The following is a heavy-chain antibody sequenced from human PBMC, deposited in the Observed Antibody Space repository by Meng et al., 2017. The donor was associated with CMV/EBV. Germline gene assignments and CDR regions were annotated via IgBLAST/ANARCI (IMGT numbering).Heavy chain of an antibody. D-gene: IGHD7-27*01. CDR1: GFTFSHYW. CDR2: INTDGSFT. Sequence: EVQLVESGGGLVQAGESLRLSCESSGFTFSHYWMHWVGQVPGEGPVWVSRINTDGSFTSYADSVKGRFTISRDNAKNTLYLHMHGLRVDDSAVYYCGRDLTGERDQWGQGTLVTVSS. V-gene: IGHV3-74*03. J-gene: IGHJ4*02. CDR3: GRDLTGERDQ.